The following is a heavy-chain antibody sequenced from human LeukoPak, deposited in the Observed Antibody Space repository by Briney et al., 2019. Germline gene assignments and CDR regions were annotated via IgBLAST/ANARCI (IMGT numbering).Heavy chain of an antibody. CDR2: IYPGDSDT. V-gene: IGHV5-51*06. D-gene: IGHD3-10*01. CDR3: VRGQRVLDY. CDR1: GYSFATYW. Sequence: GKSLKISCKGSGYSFATYWIGWVRQMPGKGLEWLGTIYPGDSDTRYSPSFQGQVTISVDKSISTAYLQWSSLRASDTAMYYCVRGQRVLDYWGQGTLVTVSS. J-gene: IGHJ4*02.